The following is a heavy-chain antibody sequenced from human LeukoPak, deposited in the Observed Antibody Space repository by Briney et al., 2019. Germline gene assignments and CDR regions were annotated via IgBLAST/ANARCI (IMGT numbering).Heavy chain of an antibody. Sequence: SETLSLTCTVSGGSISSSSYYWGWIRQPPGKGLEWIGSIYYSGSTYYNPSLKSRVTISVDTSKNQFSLKLSSVTAADTAVYYCARSPDILTGENFDYWGQGTLVTVSS. CDR1: GGSISSSSYY. D-gene: IGHD3-9*01. CDR3: ARSPDILTGENFDY. CDR2: IYYSGST. J-gene: IGHJ4*02. V-gene: IGHV4-39*07.